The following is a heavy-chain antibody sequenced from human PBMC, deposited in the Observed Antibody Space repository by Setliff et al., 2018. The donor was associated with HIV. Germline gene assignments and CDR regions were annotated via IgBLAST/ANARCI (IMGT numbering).Heavy chain of an antibody. Sequence: GGSLRLSCAVSGFTFGSYEMNWVRQAPGKGLEWVSAITGSGSTTYYADSVKGRFTISRDNSNNTLFLHMDNLRAEDTAIYYCAKSDYNFNTLAGPNYFDYWGQGALVTVSS. D-gene: IGHD4-4*01. J-gene: IGHJ4*02. CDR3: AKSDYNFNTLAGPNYFDY. CDR2: ITGSGSTT. V-gene: IGHV3-23*01. CDR1: GFTFGSYE.